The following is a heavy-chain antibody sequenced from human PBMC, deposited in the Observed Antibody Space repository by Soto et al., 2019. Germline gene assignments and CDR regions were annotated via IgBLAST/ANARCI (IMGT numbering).Heavy chain of an antibody. V-gene: IGHV4-39*01. CDR3: ARVWGGAFDI. D-gene: IGHD3-10*01. J-gene: IGHJ3*02. CDR1: GGSISSSSYY. CDR2: IHYSGST. Sequence: PSETLSLTCTVSGGSISSSSYYWGCTRQPPGKGLEWIGIIHYSGSTYYNPSLKSRVIISADTSKNQFSLKLTSVTAADTAVYYCARVWGGAFDIWGQGTMVTVSS.